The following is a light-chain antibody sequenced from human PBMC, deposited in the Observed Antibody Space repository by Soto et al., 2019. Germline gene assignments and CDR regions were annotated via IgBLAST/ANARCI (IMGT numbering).Light chain of an antibody. V-gene: IGKV1-33*01. CDR2: RAS. CDR1: QNITNN. CDR3: QQYYGLPPLT. J-gene: IGKJ5*01. Sequence: IQMTQSPSSLSASIGDRVTITCQASQNITNNLSWYQQKPGKAPNLLIYRASKLAKGVTSRFSGSGSGTDFSFIITSLQREDLATYYCQQYYGLPPLTFGQGTRLEIK.